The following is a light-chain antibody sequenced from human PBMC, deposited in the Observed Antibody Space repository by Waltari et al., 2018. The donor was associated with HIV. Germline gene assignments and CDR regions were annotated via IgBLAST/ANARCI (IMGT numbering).Light chain of an antibody. CDR3: YSTDSSGYPL. CDR1: ALPNKY. CDR2: EDS. Sequence: SYELTQPPSVSVSPGKAARITCSGDALPNKYAYWYQQKSGQAPVLVIYEDSERPSGIPERFSGSSSGTMATLTISGAQVEDEADYYCYSTDSSGYPLFGGGTKLTVL. V-gene: IGLV3-10*01. J-gene: IGLJ2*01.